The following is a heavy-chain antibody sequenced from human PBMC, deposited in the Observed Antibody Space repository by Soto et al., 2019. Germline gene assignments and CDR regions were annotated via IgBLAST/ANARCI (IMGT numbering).Heavy chain of an antibody. CDR3: AREGYCSSTSCYSFDY. D-gene: IGHD2-2*01. J-gene: IGHJ4*02. CDR1: GFTFSSYA. CDR2: ISSNGGST. Sequence: GGSLRLSCAGSGFTFSSYAMHWVRQAPGKGLEYVSAISSNGGSTYYANSVKGRFTISRHNSKNTLYLQMGSLRAEDMALYYCAREGYCSSTSCYSFDYWGQGTLVTVSS. V-gene: IGHV3-64*01.